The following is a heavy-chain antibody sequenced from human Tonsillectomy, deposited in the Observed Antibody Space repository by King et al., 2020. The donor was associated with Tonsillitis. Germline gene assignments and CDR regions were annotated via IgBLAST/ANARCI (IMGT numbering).Heavy chain of an antibody. D-gene: IGHD6-13*01. J-gene: IGHJ4*02. CDR2: ISGDGGST. CDR1: GFTFDDYA. Sequence: QLVQSGGGVVQPGGSLRLSCAASGFTFDDYAMHWVRQAPGQGLEWVSLISGDGGSTSYADSVKGRFTISRDNSKNSLYLQMNSLRTEDTGFYYCAKDMRPRSSWYRDHYFDYWGQGTLVTVSS. V-gene: IGHV3-43*02. CDR3: AKDMRPRSSWYRDHYFDY.